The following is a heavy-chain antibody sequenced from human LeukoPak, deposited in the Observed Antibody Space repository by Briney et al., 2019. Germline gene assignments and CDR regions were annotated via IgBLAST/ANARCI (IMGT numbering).Heavy chain of an antibody. CDR1: GFTFDDYA. Sequence: PGGSLRLSCAASGFTFDDYAMHWVRHAPGKGLEWVSGISWNSGSIGYADSVKGRFTISRDNAKNSLYLQMNSLRAEDTAVYYCAVYCSSTSCYGRFDYWGQGTLVTVSS. V-gene: IGHV3-9*01. D-gene: IGHD2-2*01. CDR3: AVYCSSTSCYGRFDY. CDR2: ISWNSGSI. J-gene: IGHJ4*02.